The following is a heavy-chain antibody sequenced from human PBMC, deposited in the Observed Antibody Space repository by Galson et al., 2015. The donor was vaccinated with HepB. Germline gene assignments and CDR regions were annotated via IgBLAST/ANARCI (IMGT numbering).Heavy chain of an antibody. V-gene: IGHV5-51*03. J-gene: IGHJ3*02. CDR3: ASSVGYCSSTSCYLNAFDT. CDR2: IDPGDSDT. D-gene: IGHD2-2*01. Sequence: QSGAEVKKPGESLKISCKGSGYSFTSYWIGWVRQMPGKGLEWMGIIDPGDSDTRYSPSFQGQVTISADKSISTAYLQWSSLKASDTALYYCASSVGYCSSTSCYLNAFDTWGQGTMVTASS. CDR1: GYSFTSYW.